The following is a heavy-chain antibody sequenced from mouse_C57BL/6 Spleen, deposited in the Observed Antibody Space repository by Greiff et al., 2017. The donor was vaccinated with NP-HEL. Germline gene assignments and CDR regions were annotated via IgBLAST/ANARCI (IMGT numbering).Heavy chain of an antibody. V-gene: IGHV2-2*01. CDR3: ARIWSNYHMGYYAMDY. D-gene: IGHD2-5*01. Sequence: VQVVESGPGLVQPSQSLSITCTVSGFSLTSYGVHWVRQSPGKGLEWLGVIWSGGSTDYNVAFISRLSISKDNSKSQVFFKMNSLQADDTAIYYCARIWSNYHMGYYAMDYWGQGTSVTVSS. CDR2: IWSGGST. CDR1: GFSLTSYG. J-gene: IGHJ4*01.